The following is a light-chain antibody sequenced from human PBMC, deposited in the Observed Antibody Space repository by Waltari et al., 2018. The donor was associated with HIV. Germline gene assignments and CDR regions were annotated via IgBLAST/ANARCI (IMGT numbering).Light chain of an antibody. V-gene: IGLV3-1*01. J-gene: IGLJ3*02. CDR2: HDD. CDR3: QAWDSGSNWV. Sequence: SYELTQPPSVSVSPGQTANIPCSGSNVGDTFVYWYQHKSGQSPVLVIYHDDDRPSGIPERFSGSNSGDTASLTISGTQPMDEADYYCQAWDSGSNWVFGGGTRLTVL. CDR1: NVGDTF.